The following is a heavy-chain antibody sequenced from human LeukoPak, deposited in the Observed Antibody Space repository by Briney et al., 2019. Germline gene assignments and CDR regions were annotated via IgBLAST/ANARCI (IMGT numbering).Heavy chain of an antibody. CDR1: EFTFSNYW. Sequence: GGSLRLSCEASEFTFSNYWMSWVRQAPGKGLEWVANVKQDGSEKYYVDSVKGRFTISRDNAKNSLYLQMNSLRAEDTAVYYCAKMEWSSTSCFQSWGQGTLVTVSS. CDR3: AKMEWSSTSCFQS. V-gene: IGHV3-7*03. J-gene: IGHJ5*02. D-gene: IGHD2-2*01. CDR2: VKQDGSEK.